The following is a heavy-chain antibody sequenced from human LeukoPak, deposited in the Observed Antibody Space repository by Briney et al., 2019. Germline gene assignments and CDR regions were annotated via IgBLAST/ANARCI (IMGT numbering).Heavy chain of an antibody. CDR2: IKQVGSEK. Sequence: AGGSLRLSCAVSGFSVSGYWMTWVRQAPGKGLEWVANIKQVGSEKNYVDSVKGRFTISRDNAENSLFLQMNSLRVEDTAVYYCAREWQGGIAAAGTRIEGDYWGQGTLVAVSS. V-gene: IGHV3-7*01. CDR3: AREWQGGIAAAGTRIEGDY. J-gene: IGHJ4*02. D-gene: IGHD6-13*01. CDR1: GFSVSGYW.